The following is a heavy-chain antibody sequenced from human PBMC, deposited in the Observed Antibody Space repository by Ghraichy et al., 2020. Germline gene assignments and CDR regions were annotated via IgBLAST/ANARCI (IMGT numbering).Heavy chain of an antibody. CDR2: ISGSGGST. J-gene: IGHJ4*02. V-gene: IGHV3-23*01. CDR1: GFTFSSYA. D-gene: IGHD5-12*01. CDR3: AKDRYSGYRMIVGYFDY. Sequence: GGSLRLSCAASGFTFSSYAMSWVRQAPGKGLEWVSAISGSGGSTYYADSVKGRFTISRDNSKNTLYLQMNSLRAEDTAVYYCAKDRYSGYRMIVGYFDYWGQGTLVTVSS.